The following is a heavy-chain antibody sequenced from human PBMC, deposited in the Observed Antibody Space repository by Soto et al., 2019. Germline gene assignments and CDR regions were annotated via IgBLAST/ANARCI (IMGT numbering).Heavy chain of an antibody. CDR3: ARRSRYCSSGSCGSWFDP. Sequence: PSETLSLTCTVSGGSISSYYWSWIRQPPGKGLEWIGYIYYSGSTNYNPSLKSRVTISVDTSKNQSSLKLSSVTAADTAVYYCARRSRYCSSGSCGSWFDPLGQGNLLTVSS. CDR1: GGSISSYY. V-gene: IGHV4-59*08. J-gene: IGHJ5*02. CDR2: IYYSGST. D-gene: IGHD2-15*01.